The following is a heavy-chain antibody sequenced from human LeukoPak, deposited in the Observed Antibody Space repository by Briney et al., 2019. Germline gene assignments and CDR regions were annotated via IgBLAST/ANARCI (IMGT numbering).Heavy chain of an antibody. D-gene: IGHD2-2*01. CDR3: ARDLGYCSSTSCYGWFDP. J-gene: IGHJ5*02. Sequence: SVKVSCKASGGTFSSYAISWVRQAPGQGLEWMGGIIPIFGTANYAQKFRGRVTITADESTSTAYMELSSLRSEDTAVYYCARDLGYCSSTSCYGWFDPWGQGTLVTVS. CDR1: GGTFSSYA. CDR2: IIPIFGTA. V-gene: IGHV1-69*13.